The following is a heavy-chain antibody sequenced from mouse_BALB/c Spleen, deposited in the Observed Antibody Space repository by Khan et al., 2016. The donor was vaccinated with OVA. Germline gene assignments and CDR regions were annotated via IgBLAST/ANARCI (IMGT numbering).Heavy chain of an antibody. V-gene: IGHV3-2*02. CDR2: ISSTGGT. Sequence: VQLQESGPGLVKPSQSLSLTCTVTGYSITSDYAWYWIRQFSGNKLEWMGYISSTGGTSYNPSLKSRISITRDTSKNQFFLQLKSVTAEDPAPYYGARSLYYSYGYALDCWGRGTLVTVSS. D-gene: IGHD2-14*01. CDR1: GYSITSDYA. CDR3: ARSLYYSYGYALDC. J-gene: IGHJ4*01.